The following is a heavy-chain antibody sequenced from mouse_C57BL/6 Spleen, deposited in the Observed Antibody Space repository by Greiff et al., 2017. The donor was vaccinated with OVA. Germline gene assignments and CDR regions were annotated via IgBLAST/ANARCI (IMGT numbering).Heavy chain of an antibody. D-gene: IGHD1-1*01. CDR3: ARSLPHYYGSSYWYFDV. V-gene: IGHV7-3*01. J-gene: IGHJ1*03. Sequence: EVKLQESGGGLVQPGGSLSLSCAASGFTFTDYYMSWVRQPPGKALEWLGFIRNKANGYTTEYSASVKGRFTISRDNSQSILYLQMNALRAEDSATYYCARSLPHYYGSSYWYFDVWGTGTTVTVSS. CDR1: GFTFTDYY. CDR2: IRNKANGYTT.